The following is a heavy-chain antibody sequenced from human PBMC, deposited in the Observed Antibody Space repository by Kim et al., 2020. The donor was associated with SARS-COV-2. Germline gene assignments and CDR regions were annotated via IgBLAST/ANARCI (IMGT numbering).Heavy chain of an antibody. CDR1: GFTFNTYY. Sequence: GGSLRLSYAASGFTFNTYYMAWVRQAPGKGLEWVASIKQDGSEKYYVDSVKGRFTISRDNAKNSLFLQMNSLRAEDTAVYYCAKASYSSGRAPLFDYWG. J-gene: IGHJ4*01. CDR3: AKASYSSGRAPLFDY. D-gene: IGHD3-10*01. V-gene: IGHV3-7*03. CDR2: IKQDGSEK.